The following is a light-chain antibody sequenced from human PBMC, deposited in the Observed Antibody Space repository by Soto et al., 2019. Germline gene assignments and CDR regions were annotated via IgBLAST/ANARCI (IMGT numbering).Light chain of an antibody. Sequence: QSVLTQPASASGSPGQSITISCTGTSSDFGGYNYVSWYQQHPGRAPKVLIYDVSNRPAGVSDRFSGSRSGNTASLTISGLHSEDEADYYCCSYTSSNSLVFGTGTKVTVL. V-gene: IGLV2-14*01. CDR2: DVS. CDR1: SSDFGGYNY. CDR3: CSYTSSNSLV. J-gene: IGLJ1*01.